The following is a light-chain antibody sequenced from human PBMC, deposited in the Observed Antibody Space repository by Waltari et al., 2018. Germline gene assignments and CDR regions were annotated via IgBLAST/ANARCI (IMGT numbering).Light chain of an antibody. CDR3: AAWDDTLSAVL. V-gene: IGLV1-47*01. CDR1: RSNIGINY. Sequence: QSVLTQPPSASGTPGQRVTISCSGSRSNIGINYVYWYQHLPGTTPKLLIYRKNQRASGGPDRFSGAKSGTSASLAISGLRSEDEADYYCAAWDDTLSAVLFGGGTNLTVL. J-gene: IGLJ3*02. CDR2: RKN.